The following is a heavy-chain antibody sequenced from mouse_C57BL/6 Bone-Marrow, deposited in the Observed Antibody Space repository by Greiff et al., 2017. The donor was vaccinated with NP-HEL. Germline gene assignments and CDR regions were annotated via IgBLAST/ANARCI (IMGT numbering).Heavy chain of an antibody. CDR2: IRSKSNNYAT. D-gene: IGHD1-1*01. CDR1: GFSFNTYA. V-gene: IGHV10-1*01. Sequence: EVKVVESGGGLVQPKGSLKLSCAASGFSFNTYAMNWVRQAPGKGLEWVARIRSKSNNYATYYADSVKDRFTISRDDSESMLYLQMNNLKTEDTAMYYCVRHYYGSSPSFDYWGQGTTLTVSS. CDR3: VRHYYGSSPSFDY. J-gene: IGHJ2*01.